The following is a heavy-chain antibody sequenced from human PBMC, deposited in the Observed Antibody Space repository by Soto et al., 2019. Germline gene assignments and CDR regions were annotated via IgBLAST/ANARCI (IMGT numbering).Heavy chain of an antibody. V-gene: IGHV4-31*03. J-gene: IGHJ6*02. D-gene: IGHD6-13*01. CDR1: GGSISSGGYY. CDR3: ARASSWNYYGRDV. CDR2: IYYSGST. Sequence: SETLSLTCTVSGGSISSGGYYWSWIRQHPGKGLEWIGYIYYSGSTYYNPSLKSRVTISVDTSKNRLSLKLSTVTAADTAVYYCARASSWNYYGRDVWGQGTTVTASS.